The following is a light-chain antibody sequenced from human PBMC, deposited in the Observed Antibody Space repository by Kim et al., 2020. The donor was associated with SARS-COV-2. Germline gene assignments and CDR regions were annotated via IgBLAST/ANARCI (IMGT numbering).Light chain of an antibody. V-gene: IGLV4-69*01. J-gene: IGLJ3*02. CDR1: SGHSSNA. CDR2: LNSDGSH. Sequence: AAVKLTCTLSSGHSSNASAWHQQQPEKGPRYLMKLNSDGSHSKGDGIPDRFSGSSSGAERYLTISSLQSEDEADYYCQTWGTGIRVFGGGTQLTVL. CDR3: QTWGTGIRV.